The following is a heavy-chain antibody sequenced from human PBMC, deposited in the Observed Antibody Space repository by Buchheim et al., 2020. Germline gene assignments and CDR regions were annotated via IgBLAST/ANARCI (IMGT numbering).Heavy chain of an antibody. V-gene: IGHV3-7*01. CDR2: INQDGSGK. D-gene: IGHD2-8*02. CDR1: GFSLSNHW. J-gene: IGHJ4*02. Sequence: EVQLVESGGGLVQPGGSLRLSCAVSGFSLSNHWMTWVRQAPGKGLQWVANINQDGSGKFYVDAVKGRFTISRDGAKNSLYLQMNSLRAEDTAIYYCASWSGRDYWGQGT. CDR3: ASWSGRDY.